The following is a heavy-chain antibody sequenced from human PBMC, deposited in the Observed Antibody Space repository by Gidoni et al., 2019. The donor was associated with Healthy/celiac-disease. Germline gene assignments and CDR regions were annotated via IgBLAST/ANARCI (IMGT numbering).Heavy chain of an antibody. CDR2: INHSGST. Sequence: QVQLQQWGAGLLKPSATLSLTCAVYGGSFSGYYWSWIRQPPGKGLEWIGEINHSGSTNYNPSLKSRVTISVDTSKNQFSLKLSSVTAADTAVYYCARGPYGQPRRWWFDPWGQGTLVTVSS. J-gene: IGHJ5*02. D-gene: IGHD3-10*01. CDR3: ARGPYGQPRRWWFDP. CDR1: GGSFSGYY. V-gene: IGHV4-34*01.